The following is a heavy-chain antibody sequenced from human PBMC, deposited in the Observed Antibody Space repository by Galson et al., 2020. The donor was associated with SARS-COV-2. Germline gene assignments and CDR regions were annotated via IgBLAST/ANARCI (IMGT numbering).Heavy chain of an antibody. Sequence: SETLSLTCTVSGGSISRSSYYWGWIRQPPGKGLEWIGSIYYRGSTYYNPSLKSRVTISVDTSKNQFSLTLSSVTAADTAVYYCPGALSLEWEHLLSYWGQGTLVTVSS. CDR3: PGALSLEWEHLLSY. CDR1: GGSISRSSYY. J-gene: IGHJ4*02. CDR2: IYYRGST. D-gene: IGHD1-26*01. V-gene: IGHV4-39*07.